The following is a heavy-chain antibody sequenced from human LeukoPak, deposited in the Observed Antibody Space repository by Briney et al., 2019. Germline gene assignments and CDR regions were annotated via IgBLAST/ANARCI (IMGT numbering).Heavy chain of an antibody. CDR2: INPNSGGT. J-gene: IGHJ4*02. CDR1: GYTFTGYY. CDR3: ARGGYSYGYMGYSDY. V-gene: IGHV1-2*02. D-gene: IGHD5-18*01. Sequence: ASVKVSCKASGYTFTGYYMHWVRQAPGQGLEWMGWINPNSGGTNYAQKFQGRVTMTTDTSTSTAYMELRSLRSDDTAVYYCARGGYSYGYMGYSDYWGQGTLVTVSS.